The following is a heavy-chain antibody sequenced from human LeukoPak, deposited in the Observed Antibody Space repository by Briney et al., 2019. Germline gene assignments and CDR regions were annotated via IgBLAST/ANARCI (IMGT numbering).Heavy chain of an antibody. D-gene: IGHD6-13*01. V-gene: IGHV1-69*04. J-gene: IGHJ5*02. Sequence: GSSVKVSCTASGGTFSSYAISWVRQAPGQGLEWMGRIIPILGIANYAQKFQGRVTITADKSTSTAYMELSSLRSEDTAVYYCARGAAAAGRNWFDPWGQGTLVTVSS. CDR1: GGTFSSYA. CDR3: ARGAAAAGRNWFDP. CDR2: IIPILGIA.